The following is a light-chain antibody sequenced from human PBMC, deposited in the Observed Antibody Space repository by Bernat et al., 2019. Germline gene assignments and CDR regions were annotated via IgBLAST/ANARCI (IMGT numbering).Light chain of an antibody. Sequence: EIVMTQSPATLSVSPGERATLSCRASQSVSSNLAWYQQKPGQAPSLLIYGASTGATGIPARFSGSGSGTEFTLTISSLQSEDFAVYYCQQYNNWPPNTFGPGTKVDIK. CDR3: QQYNNWPPNT. J-gene: IGKJ3*01. CDR2: GAS. V-gene: IGKV3-15*01. CDR1: QSVSSN.